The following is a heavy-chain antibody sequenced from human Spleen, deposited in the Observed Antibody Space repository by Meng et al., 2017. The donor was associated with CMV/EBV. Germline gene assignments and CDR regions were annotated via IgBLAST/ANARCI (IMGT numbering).Heavy chain of an antibody. CDR1: GYTFTSYD. Sequence: ASVKVSCKASGYTFTSYDINWVRQATGQGLEWMGWMNPNSGNTGYAQKFQGRVTMTTDTSTATAYMELRSLRSDDTAVYYCARGVRGGVVTPVGLDVWGQGTTVTVSS. J-gene: IGHJ6*02. V-gene: IGHV1-8*01. CDR2: MNPNSGNT. D-gene: IGHD3-3*01. CDR3: ARGVRGGVVTPVGLDV.